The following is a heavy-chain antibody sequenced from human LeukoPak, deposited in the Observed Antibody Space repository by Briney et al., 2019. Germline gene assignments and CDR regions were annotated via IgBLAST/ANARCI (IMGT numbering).Heavy chain of an antibody. Sequence: GASVKVSCKASGYTFTSYGISWVRQAPGQGLEWMGWISASTANTNYAQRLQDRVTMTTDTSTSTASMELRSLRSDDTAVYYCAKDAHSGSYFDYWGQGILVTVSS. J-gene: IGHJ4*01. D-gene: IGHD1-26*01. CDR2: ISASTANT. CDR3: AKDAHSGSYFDY. CDR1: GYTFTSYG. V-gene: IGHV1-18*01.